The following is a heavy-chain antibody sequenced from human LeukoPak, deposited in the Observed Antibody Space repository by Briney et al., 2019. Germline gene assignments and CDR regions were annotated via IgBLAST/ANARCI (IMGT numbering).Heavy chain of an antibody. CDR1: GFTFSSYA. J-gene: IGHJ4*02. V-gene: IGHV3-23*01. D-gene: IGHD2-2*02. CDR2: ISGSGGST. Sequence: GGSLRLSCAASGFTFSSYAMSWVRQAPGKGLEWVSAISGSGGSTYYADSVKGRFTISRDNSKNTLYLQMNSLRAEDTAVYYCAKDPGVDDIVVVPAATPPRSDYWGQGTLDTVSS. CDR3: AKDPGVDDIVVVPAATPPRSDY.